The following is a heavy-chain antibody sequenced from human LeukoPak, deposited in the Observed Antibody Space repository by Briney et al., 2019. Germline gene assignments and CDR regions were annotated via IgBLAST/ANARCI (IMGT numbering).Heavy chain of an antibody. J-gene: IGHJ5*02. CDR3: AKDSGYSYAYNWFDP. D-gene: IGHD5-18*01. V-gene: IGHV3-23*01. Sequence: GGSLRLSCAASGFTFSSYAMSRVRQAPGKGLEWVSAISGSGGSTYYADSVKGRFTISRDNSKNTLYLQMNSLRAEDTAVYYCAKDSGYSYAYNWFDPWGQGTLVTVSS. CDR1: GFTFSSYA. CDR2: ISGSGGST.